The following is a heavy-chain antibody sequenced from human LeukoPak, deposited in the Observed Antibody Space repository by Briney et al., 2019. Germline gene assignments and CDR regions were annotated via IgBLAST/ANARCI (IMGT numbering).Heavy chain of an antibody. CDR1: GFTFDDYA. Sequence: GRSLRLSCAASGFTFDDYAMHWVRQAPGKGLEWVSGFSWNSGSIGYADSVKGRFTISRDNAKNSLYLQMNSLRPEDTALYYCAKATNLYDAANGGFDHWGQGTLVTVSS. CDR2: FSWNSGSI. D-gene: IGHD3-16*01. CDR3: AKATNLYDAANGGFDH. V-gene: IGHV3-9*01. J-gene: IGHJ4*02.